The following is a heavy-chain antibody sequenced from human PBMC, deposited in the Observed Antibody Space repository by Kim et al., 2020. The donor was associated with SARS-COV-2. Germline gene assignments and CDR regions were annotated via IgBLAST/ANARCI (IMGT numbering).Heavy chain of an antibody. Sequence: GGSLRLSCAASGFTFDDYAMHWVRQAPGKGLEWVSGISWNSGSIGYADSVKGRFTISRDNAKNSLYLQMNSLRAEDTALYYCAKDSSSSGVFDYWGQGNLVTVSS. CDR1: GFTFDDYA. D-gene: IGHD6-6*01. J-gene: IGHJ4*02. CDR3: AKDSSSSGVFDY. CDR2: ISWNSGSI. V-gene: IGHV3-9*01.